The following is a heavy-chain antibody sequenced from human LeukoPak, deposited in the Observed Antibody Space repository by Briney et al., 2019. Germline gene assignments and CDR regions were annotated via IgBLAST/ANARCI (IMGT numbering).Heavy chain of an antibody. J-gene: IGHJ4*02. CDR1: GFPFSSYA. CDR2: FSGCGGST. Sequence: GGSLTLSCAASGFPFSSYAMRWVRQAPGKGLEWVSAFSGCGGSTYYADSVKGRFTISRDNSKNTLYLQMNSLRAEDTAVYYCAKEQEKRAAAFPGYWGQGTLVTVSS. D-gene: IGHD6-25*01. CDR3: AKEQEKRAAAFPGY. V-gene: IGHV3-23*01.